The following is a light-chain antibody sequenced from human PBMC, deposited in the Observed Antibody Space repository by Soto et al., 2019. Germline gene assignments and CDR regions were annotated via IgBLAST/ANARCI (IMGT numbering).Light chain of an antibody. CDR2: RAD. J-gene: IGLJ2*01. CDR1: SSNIGSNY. CDR3: AAWDDIVSGLV. Sequence: QLVLTQSPSASGTPGQTVTISCSGRSSNIGSNYVYWYHQLPGTAPRLVMYRADQRPSGVSDRFSGSKSGTSASLAISGLRSEDEGDYYCAAWDDIVSGLVFGGGTQLTVL. V-gene: IGLV1-47*01.